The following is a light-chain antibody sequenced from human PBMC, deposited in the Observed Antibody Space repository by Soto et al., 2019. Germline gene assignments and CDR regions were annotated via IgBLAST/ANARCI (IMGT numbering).Light chain of an antibody. CDR1: QSVSNY. J-gene: IGKJ5*01. CDR3: QQYGRAPIT. V-gene: IGKV3-20*01. CDR2: GAS. Sequence: EIVLTQSPATLSLSPGERATLSCRASQSVSNYLAWYQQKPGQSPRLLIYGASSRATGIPDRFIGSGSGTDFTLTISRLEPEDFAVYACQQYGRAPITFGQGTRLEIK.